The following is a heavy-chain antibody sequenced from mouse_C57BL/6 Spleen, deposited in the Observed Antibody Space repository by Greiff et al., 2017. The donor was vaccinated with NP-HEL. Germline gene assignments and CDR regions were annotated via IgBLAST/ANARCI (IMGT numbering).Heavy chain of an antibody. J-gene: IGHJ3*01. V-gene: IGHV1-81*01. CDR1: GYTFTSYG. CDR3: ARAPDSSGSAWFAY. CDR2: IYPRSGNT. D-gene: IGHD3-2*02. Sequence: QVQLKQSGAELARPGASVKLSCKASGYTFTSYGISWVKQRTGQGLEWIGEIYPRSGNTYYNEKFKGKATLTADKSSSTAYMELRSLTSEDSAVYFCARAPDSSGSAWFAYWGQGTLVTVSA.